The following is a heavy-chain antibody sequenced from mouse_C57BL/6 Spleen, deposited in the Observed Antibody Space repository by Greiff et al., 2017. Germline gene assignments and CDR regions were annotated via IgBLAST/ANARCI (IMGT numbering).Heavy chain of an antibody. Sequence: QVQLQQSGAELVRPGASVKLSCKASGYTFTDYYINWVKQRPGQGLEWIARIYPGSGNTYYNEKFKGKATLTAEKSSSTAYMQLSSLTSEDSAVYFCARTYYYGRDYAMDYWGQGTSVTVSS. D-gene: IGHD1-1*01. CDR3: ARTYYYGRDYAMDY. CDR2: IYPGSGNT. V-gene: IGHV1-76*01. CDR1: GYTFTDYY. J-gene: IGHJ4*01.